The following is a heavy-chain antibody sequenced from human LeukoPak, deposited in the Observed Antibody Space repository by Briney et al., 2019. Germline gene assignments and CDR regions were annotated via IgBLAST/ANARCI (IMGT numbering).Heavy chain of an antibody. CDR1: GFTFSSYS. CDR3: ARAAGEMATIRY. J-gene: IGHJ4*02. Sequence: GGSLRLSCAASGFTFSSYSMNWVRQAPGKGLEWVSSTSSSSSYIYYADSVKGRFTISRDNAKNSLYLQMNSLRAEDTAVYYCARAAGEMATIRYWGQGTLVTVSS. V-gene: IGHV3-21*01. CDR2: TSSSSSYI. D-gene: IGHD5-24*01.